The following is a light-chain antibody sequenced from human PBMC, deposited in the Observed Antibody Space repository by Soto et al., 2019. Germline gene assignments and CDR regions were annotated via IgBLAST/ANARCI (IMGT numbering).Light chain of an antibody. CDR2: AAS. CDR1: QSISSY. J-gene: IGKJ3*01. CDR3: QQSYISPL. Sequence: DIQMTQSPSSLSASVGDRVTITCRASQSISSYLNWYQQKPGKAPKLLIYAASNLQRGVPSRFSGRGSGKAFTLSISSLQPEDFATYSCQQSYISPLFGPGTKVDIK. V-gene: IGKV1-39*01.